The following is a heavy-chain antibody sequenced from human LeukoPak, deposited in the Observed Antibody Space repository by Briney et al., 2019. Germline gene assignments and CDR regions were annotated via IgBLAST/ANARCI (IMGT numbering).Heavy chain of an antibody. CDR1: GGSLSDYS. CDR2: IIHSGRT. V-gene: IGHV4-34*01. J-gene: IGHJ4*02. Sequence: SETLSLTCVVYGGSLSDYSWTWIRQPPEKGLEWIGEIIHSGRTKYNPSLMSRVTISVDTSKNQFSLKLSSVTAADTAVYYCARGPPINYDILTGYYNFDNWGQGTLVTVSS. CDR3: ARGPPINYDILTGYYNFDN. D-gene: IGHD3-9*01.